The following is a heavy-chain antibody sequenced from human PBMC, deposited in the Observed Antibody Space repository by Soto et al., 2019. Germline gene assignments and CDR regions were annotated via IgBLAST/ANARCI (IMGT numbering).Heavy chain of an antibody. D-gene: IGHD7-27*01. CDR1: GGSITSHYSC. Sequence: SETLSLTCTVSGGSITSHYSCRSWIRQPPGEGLEWIGHIFDSGTTYTNPSLRSQVAISLDTSKNHFSLTLSSVTAADTAVYYCARGPSGDKVHYWGQGALVTVS. V-gene: IGHV4-30-4*01. CDR2: IFDSGTT. J-gene: IGHJ4*02. CDR3: ARGPSGDKVHY.